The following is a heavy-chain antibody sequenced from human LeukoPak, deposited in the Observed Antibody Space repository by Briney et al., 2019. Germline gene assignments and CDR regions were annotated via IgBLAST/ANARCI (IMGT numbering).Heavy chain of an antibody. CDR3: AREVYYYGSGMEGYYYYGKDV. CDR2: IYTSGST. V-gene: IGHV4-61*02. CDR1: GGSISSGSYY. D-gene: IGHD3-10*01. Sequence: PSETLSLTCTVSGGSISSGSYYWSWIRQPAGKGLEWIGRIYTSGSTNYNPSLKSRVTISVDTSKNQFSLKLSSVTAADTAVYYCAREVYYYGSGMEGYYYYGKDVWGQGTTVTVSS. J-gene: IGHJ6*02.